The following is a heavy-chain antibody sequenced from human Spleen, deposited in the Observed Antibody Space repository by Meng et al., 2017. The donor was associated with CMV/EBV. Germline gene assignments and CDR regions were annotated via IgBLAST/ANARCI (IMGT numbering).Heavy chain of an antibody. CDR3: ARVTGSSGWYGFGY. V-gene: IGHV3-21*01. J-gene: IGHJ4*02. CDR2: ISSSSSYI. D-gene: IGHD6-19*01. Sequence: GESLKISCAASGFTFSSYSMNWVRQAPGKGLEWVSSISSSSSYIYYADSVKGRFTISRDNAKNSLYLQMNSLRAEDTAVYYCARVTGSSGWYGFGYWGQGTLVTVSS. CDR1: GFTFSSYS.